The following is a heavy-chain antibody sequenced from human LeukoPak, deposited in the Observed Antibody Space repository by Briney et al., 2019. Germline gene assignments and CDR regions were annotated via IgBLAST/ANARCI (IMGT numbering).Heavy chain of an antibody. CDR3: ARAPAPETEDVDYYDYYCMDV. CDR2: INHSGST. J-gene: IGHJ6*02. V-gene: IGHV4-34*01. CDR1: GGSFSGYY. Sequence: SETLSLTCAVYGGSFSGYYWSWIRQPPGKGLEWIGDINHSGSTNYNPSLKSRVTISVDTSKNQFALKLSSVTAADTAVYYCARAPAPETEDVDYYDYYCMDVWGRGTTVTVSS. D-gene: IGHD2-15*01.